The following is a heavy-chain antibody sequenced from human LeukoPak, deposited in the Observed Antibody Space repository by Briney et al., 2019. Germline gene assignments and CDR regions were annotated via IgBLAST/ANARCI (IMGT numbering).Heavy chain of an antibody. Sequence: ASVKASCKASGYNFATYGISWVRQAPGQGLEWMGWFAPYNNNGNSAQKFQGRLTMTTDTSTSTASMELGSLRSDDTAVYYCTRDPRHKYGNFDNWGQGTLVTVSS. J-gene: IGHJ4*02. CDR1: GYNFATYG. D-gene: IGHD6-6*01. CDR3: TRDPRHKYGNFDN. V-gene: IGHV1-18*01. CDR2: FAPYNNNG.